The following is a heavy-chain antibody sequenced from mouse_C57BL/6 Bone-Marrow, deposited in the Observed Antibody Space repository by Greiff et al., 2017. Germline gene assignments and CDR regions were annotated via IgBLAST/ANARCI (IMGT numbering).Heavy chain of an antibody. CDR1: GYTFTDHT. Sequence: VQLQQSDAELVKPGASVKISCKASGYTFTDHTIHWMKQRPEQGLEWIGYIYPRDGSTKYNEKFKGKATLTADKASSTAYMQLNSLTSEASAVYFCASGCGGPLYAMDFWGQGTSVTVSA. J-gene: IGHJ4*01. CDR2: IYPRDGST. V-gene: IGHV1-78*01. CDR3: ASGCGGPLYAMDF.